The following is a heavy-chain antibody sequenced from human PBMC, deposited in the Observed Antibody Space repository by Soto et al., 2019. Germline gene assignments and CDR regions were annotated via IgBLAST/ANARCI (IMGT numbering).Heavy chain of an antibody. V-gene: IGHV4-59*01. CDR1: GGSISTYS. CDR2: IYYTGST. D-gene: IGHD2-21*02. Sequence: TSETLSLTCTVSGGSISTYSWSWIRQPPGKGLEWIGYIYYTGSTNYNPSLKSRVTISIDTSKNQFSLNLSSVTAADTAIYYCARSSCGGRDCYLFDYLGQGTLVTVSS. J-gene: IGHJ4*02. CDR3: ARSSCGGRDCYLFDY.